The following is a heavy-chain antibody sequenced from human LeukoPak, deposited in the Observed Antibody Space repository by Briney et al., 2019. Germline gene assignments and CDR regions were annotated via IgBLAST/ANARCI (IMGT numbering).Heavy chain of an antibody. CDR3: AKAVVATITGFDS. J-gene: IGHJ4*02. CDR1: GFTFRRYA. CDR2: ISGSGDNT. Sequence: PGGSLRLSCAASGFTFRRYAMSWVRQAPGKGLEWVSGISGSGDNTQYGDSAKGRFTISRDNSKNTLYLQMNSLGAEDTAVYYCAKAVVATITGFDSWGQGTLVTVSS. D-gene: IGHD5-12*01. V-gene: IGHV3-23*01.